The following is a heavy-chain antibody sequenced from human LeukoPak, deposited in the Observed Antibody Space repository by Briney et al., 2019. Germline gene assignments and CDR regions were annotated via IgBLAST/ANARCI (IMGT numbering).Heavy chain of an antibody. CDR3: ARERNYGSDY. CDR1: GYTFTNYG. V-gene: IGHV1-18*01. J-gene: IGHJ4*02. CDR2: ISTYNSNT. Sequence: VASVKVSCKASGYTFTNYGISWVRQAPGQGVEWMGWISTYNSNTNYAQKFQGRVTMTTDTSTSTAYMELSSLRSDDTAVYYCARERNYGSDYWGQGTLVTVSS. D-gene: IGHD1-7*01.